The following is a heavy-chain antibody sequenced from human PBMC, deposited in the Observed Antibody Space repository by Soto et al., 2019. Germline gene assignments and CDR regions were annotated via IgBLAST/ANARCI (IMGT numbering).Heavy chain of an antibody. CDR2: IFHRWTT. V-gene: IGHV4-39*01. J-gene: IGHJ5*01. Sequence: SETLSLTCAVSGGSMTNDDYSWDWIRRPPGGGLERIGTIFHRWTTFYSPSLRSRVTLSVDTSKNQFSLRLTSVTAADTAVYYCARRVRHYDFLDSWGRGTLVTVSS. CDR3: ARRVRHYDFLDS. D-gene: IGHD3-3*01. CDR1: GGSMTNDDYS.